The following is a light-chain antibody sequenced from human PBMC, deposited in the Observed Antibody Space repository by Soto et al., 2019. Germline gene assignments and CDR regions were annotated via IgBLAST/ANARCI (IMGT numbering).Light chain of an antibody. J-gene: IGKJ5*01. CDR3: QQFNSYPIT. CDR2: AAS. V-gene: IGKV1-9*01. Sequence: DIQLTQSPSFLSAYVGDRVAITCRASQDISSHLVWYQQKPGEAPQLLIFAASVLQSGVPSRFSGSGSETELPLTINGLQPEDFANYYCQQFNSYPITFGQRTRVDIK. CDR1: QDISSH.